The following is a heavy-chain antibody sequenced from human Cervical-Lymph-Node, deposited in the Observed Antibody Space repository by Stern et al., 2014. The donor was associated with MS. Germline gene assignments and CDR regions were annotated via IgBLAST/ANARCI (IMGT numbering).Heavy chain of an antibody. CDR3: ARAWRYDYVWGNYRDDAAFDV. J-gene: IGHJ3*01. V-gene: IGHV4-61*01. CDR2: IYYSGST. CDR1: GGSVSSGSYY. D-gene: IGHD3-16*02. Sequence: QVKLQESGPGLVKASETLSLTCTVSGGSVSSGSYYWSWIRQPPGKGLDXMGYIYYSGSTNYNPSLKSRVTISVDRSKNQFSLKLRSVTAADTAVYYCARAWRYDYVWGNYRDDAAFDVWGQGTMVTVSS.